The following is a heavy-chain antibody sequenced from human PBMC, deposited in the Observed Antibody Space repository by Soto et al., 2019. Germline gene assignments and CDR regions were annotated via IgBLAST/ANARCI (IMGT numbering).Heavy chain of an antibody. J-gene: IGHJ6*02. CDR1: GQSLTSYA. D-gene: IGHD3-9*01. CDR2: INGGNGNT. Sequence: QVQLVQSGADVKQSGASVRVSCKASGQSLTSYAMHWVRQAPGQRLEWMGWINGGNGNTRYSPKFQDRVTITRDTSASTVYMEVSSLRSEDTAVHFCASSSWAGNIFYYGMDVWGQGTTVTVS. CDR3: ASSSWAGNIFYYGMDV. V-gene: IGHV1-3*01.